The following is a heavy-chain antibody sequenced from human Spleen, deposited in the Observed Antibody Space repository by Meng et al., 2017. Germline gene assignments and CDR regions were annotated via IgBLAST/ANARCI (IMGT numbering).Heavy chain of an antibody. D-gene: IGHD1-26*01. J-gene: IGHJ5*02. CDR3: ARYYSGSRRENWFDP. CDR1: GGSFSGYY. CDR2: INHSGST. Sequence: VQLQQWGGGLLKPSETLSLTCAVYGGSFSGYYWSWIRQPPGKGLEWIGEINHSGSTNYNPSLKSRVTISVDTSKNQFSLKLSSVTAADTAVYYCARYYSGSRRENWFDPWGQGTLVTVSS. V-gene: IGHV4-34*01.